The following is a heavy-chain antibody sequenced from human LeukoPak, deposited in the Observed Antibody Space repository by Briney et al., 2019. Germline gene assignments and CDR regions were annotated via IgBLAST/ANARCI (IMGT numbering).Heavy chain of an antibody. CDR1: GYTFTNYG. CDR2: ISAYNGNT. CDR3: ATIPSIRLGESF. D-gene: IGHD3-16*01. J-gene: IGHJ4*02. V-gene: IGHV1-18*01. Sequence: GASVKVSCKASGYTFTNYGLTWVRQAPRQGPEWMGWISAYNGNTNYAQKLQGRVTMTTDTSTDTAYMELSSLRSEDTAVYYCATIPSIRLGESFWGQGILVTVSS.